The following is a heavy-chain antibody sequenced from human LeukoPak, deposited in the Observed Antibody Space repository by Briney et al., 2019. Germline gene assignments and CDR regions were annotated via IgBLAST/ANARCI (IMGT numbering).Heavy chain of an antibody. J-gene: IGHJ4*02. CDR1: GFTFSSYS. Sequence: NPGGSLRLSCAASGFTFSSYSMNWVRQAPGKGLEWVSSISSSSSYIYYADSVKGRFTISRDNAKNSLYLQMNSLRAEDTAVYYCARVGAEAGTWGGLDYWGQGTLVTVSS. V-gene: IGHV3-21*01. D-gene: IGHD6-19*01. CDR2: ISSSSSYI. CDR3: ARVGAEAGTWGGLDY.